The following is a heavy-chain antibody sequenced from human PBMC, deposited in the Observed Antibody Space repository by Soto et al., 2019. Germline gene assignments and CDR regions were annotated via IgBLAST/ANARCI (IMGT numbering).Heavy chain of an antibody. Sequence: QVQLVQSGAEVKYPGSSVKVSCKASGVSFSSYTLSWVRQAPGQGLEWMGRMITPLGVPNSAHKFQDRVTSTADKSTSTAYMEPCSLTSDVTAVYYFASCCSIAPRPGIDYWGQGTRVTVSS. CDR2: MITPLGVP. D-gene: IGHD2-2*01. CDR1: GVSFSSYT. V-gene: IGHV1-69*02. CDR3: ASCCSIAPRPGIDY. J-gene: IGHJ4*02.